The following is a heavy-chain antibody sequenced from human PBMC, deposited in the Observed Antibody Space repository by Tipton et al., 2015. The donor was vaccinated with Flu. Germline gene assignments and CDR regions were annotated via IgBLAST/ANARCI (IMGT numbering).Heavy chain of an antibody. J-gene: IGHJ3*02. CDR1: GYSISSGYY. CDR3: ARDPHKLGGESDAFDI. Sequence: TLSLTCTVSGYSISSGYYWGWIRQPPGKGLEWIGSIFHGGSTYYNPSLKSRVTISVDTSKNQFSLKLSSVTAADTAVYYCARDPHKLGGESDAFDIWGQGTMVTVSS. V-gene: IGHV4-38-2*02. D-gene: IGHD7-27*01. CDR2: IFHGGST.